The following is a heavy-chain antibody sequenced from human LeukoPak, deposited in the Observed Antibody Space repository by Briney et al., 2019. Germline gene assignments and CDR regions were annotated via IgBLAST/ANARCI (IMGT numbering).Heavy chain of an antibody. J-gene: IGHJ6*02. D-gene: IGHD2-15*01. V-gene: IGHV4-34*01. CDR2: INHSGST. CDR3: ARVDCSGGSCNYYYGMDV. Sequence: SETLSLTCAVYGGSFSGYYWSWIRQPPGKGLEWIGEINHSGSTNYNPSLKSRVTISVDTSKNQFSLKLSSVTAADTAVYYCARVDCSGGSCNYYYGMDVWGQGTTVTVSS. CDR1: GGSFSGYY.